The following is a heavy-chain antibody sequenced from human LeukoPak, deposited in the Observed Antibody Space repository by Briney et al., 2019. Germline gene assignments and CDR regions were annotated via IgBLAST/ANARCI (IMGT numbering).Heavy chain of an antibody. V-gene: IGHV5-51*01. CDR2: IYPGDSDT. CDR1: GYSFTSYW. J-gene: IGHJ3*02. Sequence: GESLKISCKGSGYSFTSYWIGWVRHMPGKGLEWMGIIYPGDSDTRYSPSFQGQVTISADKSISTAYLQWSSRKAADTAMYYCATWGLLVSDAFDIWGQGTMVTVSS. CDR3: ATWGLLVSDAFDI. D-gene: IGHD3-16*01.